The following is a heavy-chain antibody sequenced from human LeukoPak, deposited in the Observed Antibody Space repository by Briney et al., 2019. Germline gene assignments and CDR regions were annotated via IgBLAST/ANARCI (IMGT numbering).Heavy chain of an antibody. V-gene: IGHV3-48*03. CDR1: GFTLNSNE. CDR3: AREKFSRSPLRY. J-gene: IGHJ4*02. CDR2: IRSSGSTI. Sequence: GGPLRLSQSASGFTLNSNEMNWVRRAPGQRLEWVSYIRSSGSTIYYADSVKGQFTISRDNAQNSLYLQMNSLRFEDTAVYYCAREKFSRSPLRYWPQGTLDSV. D-gene: IGHD6-13*01.